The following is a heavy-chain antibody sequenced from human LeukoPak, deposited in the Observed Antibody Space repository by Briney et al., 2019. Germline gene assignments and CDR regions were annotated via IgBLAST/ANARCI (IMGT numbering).Heavy chain of an antibody. CDR3: ARSPFYDSSGYYWAQAPDY. CDR2: INPSGGST. D-gene: IGHD3-22*01. Sequence: ASVKVSCKASGYTFTSYYMHWVRQAPGQGLEWMGIINPSGGSTSYAQKFQGRVTMTRDTSISTAYMELSRLRSDDTAVYYCARSPFYDSSGYYWAQAPDYWGQGTLVTVSS. CDR1: GYTFTSYY. J-gene: IGHJ4*02. V-gene: IGHV1-46*01.